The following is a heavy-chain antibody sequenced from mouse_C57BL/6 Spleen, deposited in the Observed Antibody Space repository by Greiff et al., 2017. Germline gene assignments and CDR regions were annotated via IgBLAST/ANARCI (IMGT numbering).Heavy chain of an antibody. CDR3: ARYDGRGFAY. J-gene: IGHJ3*01. CDR1: GFTFTDYY. V-gene: IGHV7-3*01. D-gene: IGHD2-3*01. CDR2: IRNKANGYTT. Sequence: EVQLVESGGGLVQPGGSLSLSCAASGFTFTDYYMSWVRQPPGKALEWLGFIRNKANGYTTEYSASVKGRFTISRDNSQSILYLQMNALRAEDSATYYCARYDGRGFAYWGQGTLVTVSA.